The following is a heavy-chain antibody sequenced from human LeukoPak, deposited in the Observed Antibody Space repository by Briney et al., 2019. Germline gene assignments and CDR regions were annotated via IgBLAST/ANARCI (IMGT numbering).Heavy chain of an antibody. CDR2: IKHDGSEK. Sequence: PGGSLRLSCETSGFTFSSSWMNWVRQAPGKGLEWVANIKHDGSEKYYLDSVKGRFTISGDNAKNSMYLQMNSLSAEDTAVYYCVGASAGTYFDYWGQGTLVTVSS. CDR3: VGASAGTYFDY. J-gene: IGHJ4*02. CDR1: GFTFSSSW. V-gene: IGHV3-7*01. D-gene: IGHD6-19*01.